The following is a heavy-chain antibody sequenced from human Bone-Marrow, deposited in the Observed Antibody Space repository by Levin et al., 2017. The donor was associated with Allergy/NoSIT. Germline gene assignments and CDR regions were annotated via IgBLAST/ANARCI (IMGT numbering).Heavy chain of an antibody. J-gene: IGHJ4*02. Sequence: GESLTLSCAPSGFNFSNFWMHWVRQVPGKGLVWVSRINSDGSSIDYADSVKGRFTISRDSAKNTLSLQMNNLRVEDTAVYYCAKDDIIMLSSWGQGTLVTVSS. CDR2: INSDGSSI. V-gene: IGHV3-74*01. D-gene: IGHD3-10*01. CDR3: AKDDIIMLSS. CDR1: GFNFSNFW.